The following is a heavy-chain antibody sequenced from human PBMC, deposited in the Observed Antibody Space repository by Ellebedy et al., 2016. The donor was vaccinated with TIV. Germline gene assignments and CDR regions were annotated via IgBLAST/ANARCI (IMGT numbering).Heavy chain of an antibody. D-gene: IGHD2-2*02. J-gene: IGHJ4*02. CDR2: ISGSGDST. V-gene: IGHV3-23*01. Sequence: GESLKISCAASGFTFTIYAMSWVRQAPGKGLEWVSLISGSGDSTYFADSVKGRFTISRDNSKNTLSLQINSLRAEDAAVYYCAKGAIHYTTFFDYWGQGTLVTVSS. CDR1: GFTFTIYA. CDR3: AKGAIHYTTFFDY.